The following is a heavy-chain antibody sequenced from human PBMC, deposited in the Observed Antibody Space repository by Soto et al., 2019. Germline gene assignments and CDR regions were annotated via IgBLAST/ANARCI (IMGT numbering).Heavy chain of an antibody. CDR1: GFTFDDYA. V-gene: IGHV3-9*01. J-gene: IGHJ6*02. CDR3: AKDTAVRYYYYYGMDV. D-gene: IGHD2-15*01. Sequence: GGSLRLSCAASGFTFDDYAMHWVRQAPGKGLEWVSGISWNSGSIGYADSVKGRFTISRDNDKNSLYLQMNSLRAEDTALYYCAKDTAVRYYYYYGMDVWGQGTTVTVSS. CDR2: ISWNSGSI.